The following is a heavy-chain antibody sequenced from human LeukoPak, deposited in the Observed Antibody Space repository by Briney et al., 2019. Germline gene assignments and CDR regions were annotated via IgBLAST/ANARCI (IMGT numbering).Heavy chain of an antibody. J-gene: IGHJ4*02. CDR2: IHSSGGS. Sequence: SETLSLTCTVSGASISNYYWSWIRQTPEKGLEWMGHIHSSGGSSYYPSLKSRLTLSIDTSRNQLSLKLPSVTAADTAVYFCARLGSYHDFWGQGALVAVSS. D-gene: IGHD1-26*01. V-gene: IGHV4-4*09. CDR1: GASISNYY. CDR3: ARLGSYHDF.